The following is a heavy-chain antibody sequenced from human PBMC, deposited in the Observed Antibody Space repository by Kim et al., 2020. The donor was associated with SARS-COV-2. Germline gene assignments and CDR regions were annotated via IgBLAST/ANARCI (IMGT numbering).Heavy chain of an antibody. J-gene: IGHJ6*02. V-gene: IGHV3-30*04. CDR3: ARDYSSSPYYYYGMDV. CDR2: ISYDGSNK. CDR1: GFTFSSYA. D-gene: IGHD6-13*01. Sequence: GGSLRLSCAASGFTFSSYAMHWVRQAPGKGLEWVAVISYDGSNKYYADSVKGRFTISRDNSKNTLYLQMNSLRAEDTAVYYCARDYSSSPYYYYGMDVWGQGTTVTVSS.